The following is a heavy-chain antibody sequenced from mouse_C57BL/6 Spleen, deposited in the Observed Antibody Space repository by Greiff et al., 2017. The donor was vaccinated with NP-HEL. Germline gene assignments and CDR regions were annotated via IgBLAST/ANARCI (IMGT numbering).Heavy chain of an antibody. Sequence: EVQVVESGGDLVKPGGSLKLSCAASGFTFSSYGMSWVRQTPDKRLEWVATISSGGSYTYYPDSVKGRFTISRDNAKNTLYLQMSSLKSEDTAMYYCARQSYGSRDWYFDVWGTGTTVTVSS. V-gene: IGHV5-6*01. D-gene: IGHD1-1*01. J-gene: IGHJ1*03. CDR3: ARQSYGSRDWYFDV. CDR1: GFTFSSYG. CDR2: ISSGGSYT.